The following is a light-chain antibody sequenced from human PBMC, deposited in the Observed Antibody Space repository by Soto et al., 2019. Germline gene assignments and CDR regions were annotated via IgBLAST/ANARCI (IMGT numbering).Light chain of an antibody. CDR3: QQYDYSRT. J-gene: IGKJ1*01. CDR1: QNVSTS. CDR2: DVS. V-gene: IGKV1-5*01. Sequence: IHLTLSASTLSASVGYSVTITCRASQNVSTSLAWYQHKVGKAPKLLIFDVSNLESGVPSRFSGGGSGTESTLIISSLNSDDFATYFCQQYDYSRTFGQGTKVDIK.